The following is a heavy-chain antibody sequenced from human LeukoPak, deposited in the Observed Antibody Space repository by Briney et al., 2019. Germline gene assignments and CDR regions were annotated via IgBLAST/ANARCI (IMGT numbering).Heavy chain of an antibody. CDR2: IDWNSGSI. D-gene: IGHD3-16*01. Sequence: GGSLRLSCAASGFTFDDYAIHWVRQAPGKGLEWVSGIDWNSGSIGYADSVRGRFTISRDNAKNSLYLQMNSLRAEDTALYYFEGGGSNYYYYYREVWGKGTTVTVS. CDR1: GFTFDDYA. V-gene: IGHV3-9*01. CDR3: EGGGSNYYYYYREV. J-gene: IGHJ6*03.